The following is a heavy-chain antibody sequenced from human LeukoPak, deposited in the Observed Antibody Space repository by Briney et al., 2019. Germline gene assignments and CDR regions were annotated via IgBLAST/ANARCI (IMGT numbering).Heavy chain of an antibody. CDR2: INHSGST. D-gene: IGHD3-10*01. Sequence: SETLSLTCTVSGGSFSGYYWSWIRQPPGKGLEWIGEINHSGSTNYNPSLKSRVTISVDTSKNQFSLKLSSVTAADTAVYYCARRLISRYYGSGGYYNPRNWFDPWGQGTLVTVSS. CDR3: ARRLISRYYGSGGYYNPRNWFDP. J-gene: IGHJ5*02. CDR1: GGSFSGYY. V-gene: IGHV4-34*01.